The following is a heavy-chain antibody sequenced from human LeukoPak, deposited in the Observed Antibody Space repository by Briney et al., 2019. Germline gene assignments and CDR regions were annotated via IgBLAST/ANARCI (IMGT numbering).Heavy chain of an antibody. CDR1: GYTFTDYY. V-gene: IGHV1-2*02. J-gene: IGHJ6*03. CDR3: ARDGDYYDSSGYYLEAYYYYYMDV. D-gene: IGHD3-22*01. CDR2: INPNSGGT. Sequence: ASVKVSCKASGYTFTDYYMHWVRQAPGQGLEWMGWINPNSGGTNYAQKFQGKVTMTRDTSISTAYMELSRLRSDDTAVYYCARDGDYYDSSGYYLEAYYYYYMDVWGKGTTVTISS.